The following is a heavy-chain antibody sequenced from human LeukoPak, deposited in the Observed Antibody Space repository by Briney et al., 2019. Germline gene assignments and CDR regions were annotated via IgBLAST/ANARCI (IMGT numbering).Heavy chain of an antibody. Sequence: ASVKVSCKASGYTFTNYAMHWVRQAPGQGLEWMGWISAYNGNTNYAQKLQGRVTMTTDTSTSTAYMELRSLRSDDTAVYYCASTNDSSGYYYDYYFDYWGQGTLVTVSS. CDR1: GYTFTNYA. J-gene: IGHJ4*02. D-gene: IGHD3-22*01. V-gene: IGHV1-18*01. CDR2: ISAYNGNT. CDR3: ASTNDSSGYYYDYYFDY.